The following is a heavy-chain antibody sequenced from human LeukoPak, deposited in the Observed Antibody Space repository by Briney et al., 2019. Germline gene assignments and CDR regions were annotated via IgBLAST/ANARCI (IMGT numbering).Heavy chain of an antibody. CDR3: ARGGGSYWVDY. Sequence: SETLSLTCTVSGGSISSYYWSWIRQPPGKGLEWIGYIYYSGSTNYNPSLKSRVTISVDTSKNQFSLKLSSVTAADTAVYYCARGGGSYWVDYWGQGTLVTVSS. J-gene: IGHJ4*02. CDR1: GGSISSYY. D-gene: IGHD1-26*01. V-gene: IGHV4-59*01. CDR2: IYYSGST.